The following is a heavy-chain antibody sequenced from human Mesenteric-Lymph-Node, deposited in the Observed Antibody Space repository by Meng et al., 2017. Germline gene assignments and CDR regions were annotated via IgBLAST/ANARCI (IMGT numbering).Heavy chain of an antibody. CDR2: ISSSGSTI. CDR1: GFTFSSYE. D-gene: IGHD3-22*01. J-gene: IGHJ3*02. Sequence: GESLKISCAASGFTFSSYEMNWVRQAPGKGLEWVSYISSSGSTIYYADSVKGRFTISRDNAKNSLYLQMNSLRAEDTAVYYCARNLEDWYYYDSSGYPGDHAFDIWGQGTMVIVSS. CDR3: ARNLEDWYYYDSSGYPGDHAFDI. V-gene: IGHV3-48*03.